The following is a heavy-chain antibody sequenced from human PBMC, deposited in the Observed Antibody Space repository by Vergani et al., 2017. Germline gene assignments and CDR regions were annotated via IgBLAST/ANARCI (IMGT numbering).Heavy chain of an antibody. CDR3: ASKRGACRAAYCHSYDF. CDR2: IYNSGNG. CDR1: GDSIISRSYY. J-gene: IGHJ4*02. V-gene: IGHV4-39*01. D-gene: IGHD2-15*01. Sequence: QMQLQEPGPGLVKASETLSLTCTVSGDSIISRSYYWGWIRQPTGKGLEWIGSIYNSGNGDSSSSLKSRVTISADTSKNQFSLRLTSVTAADTAVYYCASKRGACRAAYCHSYDFWGPGTLVGVSS.